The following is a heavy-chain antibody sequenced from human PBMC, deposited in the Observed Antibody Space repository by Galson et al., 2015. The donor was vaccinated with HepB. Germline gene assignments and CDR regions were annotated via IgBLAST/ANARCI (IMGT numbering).Heavy chain of an antibody. CDR2: INTNTGNP. Sequence: SVKVSCKASRYTFTSYAMNWVRQAPGQGLEWMGWINTNTGNPTYAQGFTGRFVFSVDTSVSTAYLQISSLKAEDTAVYYCSRQKYSSTLPAGYYGMDVWGQGTTVTVSS. CDR1: RYTFTSYA. D-gene: IGHD6-13*01. CDR3: SRQKYSSTLPAGYYGMDV. V-gene: IGHV7-4-1*02. J-gene: IGHJ6*02.